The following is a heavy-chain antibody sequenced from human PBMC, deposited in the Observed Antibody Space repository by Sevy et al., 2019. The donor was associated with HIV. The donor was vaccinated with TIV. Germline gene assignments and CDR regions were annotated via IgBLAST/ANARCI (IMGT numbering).Heavy chain of an antibody. CDR2: ISSSSRYI. D-gene: IGHD3-9*01. Sequence: GGSLRLSCAASGFVFSSYTMNWVRQSPGKGLEWVSSISSSSRYIFYADSGKGRFTISRDNARNSLYLQMNSLRAEDTAVYYCARDLEQRRLVIIWRSQSSYYYGMDVWGQGTTVTVSS. V-gene: IGHV3-21*01. J-gene: IGHJ6*02. CDR1: GFVFSSYT. CDR3: ARDLEQRRLVIIWRSQSSYYYGMDV.